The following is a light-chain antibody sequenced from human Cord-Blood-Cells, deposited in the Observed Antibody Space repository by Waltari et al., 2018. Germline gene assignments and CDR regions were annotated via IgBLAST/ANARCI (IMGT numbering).Light chain of an antibody. V-gene: IGLV2-8*01. J-gene: IGLJ3*02. CDR1: SSAVGGYTY. Sequence: QSALTQPPSASGSPGQSVTISCTGTSSAVGGYTYVSWYPQPPGQAPNLMIYEVIKRPAGVPDRFSGSKSGNAASLTVSGLQAEDEADYYCSSYAGSNNLVFGGGTKLTVL. CDR3: SSYAGSNNLV. CDR2: EVI.